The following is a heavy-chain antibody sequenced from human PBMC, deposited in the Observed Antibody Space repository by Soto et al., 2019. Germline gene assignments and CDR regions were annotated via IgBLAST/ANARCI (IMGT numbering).Heavy chain of an antibody. CDR2: ISYDGTDE. CDR1: GFSFSSYG. V-gene: IGHV3-30*18. CDR3: AKQESDWNAHFDY. Sequence: QVQLVESGGGVVQPGRSLRLSCAASGFSFSSYGMHWVRQAPGKGLEWVAMISYDGTDEYYADSVKGRFTISRDNSKNAVYLQMNSLRAEDTAVYYWAKQESDWNAHFDYWGQGTLVTVSS. J-gene: IGHJ4*02. D-gene: IGHD1-1*01.